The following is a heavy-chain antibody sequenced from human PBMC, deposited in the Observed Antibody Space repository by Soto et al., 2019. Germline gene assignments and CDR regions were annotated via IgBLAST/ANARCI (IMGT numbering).Heavy chain of an antibody. V-gene: IGHV1-69*12. J-gene: IGHJ6*02. CDR1: GGTFSSYA. Sequence: QVQLVQSGAEVKKPGSSVKVSCKASGGTFSSYAISWVRQAPGQGLEWMGGIIPIFGTANYAQKFQGRVTITADESTSTAYVEMSGLKSEDTALYYCAREDRGSGYGGYYYGMDVWGQGTKVTVSS. D-gene: IGHD3-3*01. CDR3: AREDRGSGYGGYYYGMDV. CDR2: IIPIFGTA.